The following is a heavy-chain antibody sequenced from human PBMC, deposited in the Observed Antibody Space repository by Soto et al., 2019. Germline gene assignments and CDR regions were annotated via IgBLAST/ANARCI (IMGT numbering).Heavy chain of an antibody. Sequence: TLSLTCAVSGGSISSGGYSWSWIRQPPGKGLEWIGYIYHSGSTYYNPSLKSRVTISVDRSKNQFSLKLSSVTAADTAVYYCARAVGCSYGPWVSRWFDPWGQGTLVTVSS. CDR3: ARAVGCSYGPWVSRWFDP. CDR1: GGSISSGGYS. V-gene: IGHV4-30-2*01. CDR2: IYHSGST. D-gene: IGHD5-18*01. J-gene: IGHJ5*02.